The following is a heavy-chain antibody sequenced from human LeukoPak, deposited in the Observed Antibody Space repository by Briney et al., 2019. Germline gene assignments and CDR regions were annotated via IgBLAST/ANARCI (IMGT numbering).Heavy chain of an antibody. D-gene: IGHD6-19*01. CDR2: IKQDGSEK. CDR1: GFTFSNYW. J-gene: IGHJ4*02. CDR3: AREGGWYSDY. Sequence: GGSLRLSCAASGFTFSNYWMTWVRQAPGKGLEWVANIKQDGSEKYYVDSVKGRFTISRDNAKNSLYLQMNSLRAEDTAVYYCAREGGWYSDYWGQGTLVTVSS. V-gene: IGHV3-7*01.